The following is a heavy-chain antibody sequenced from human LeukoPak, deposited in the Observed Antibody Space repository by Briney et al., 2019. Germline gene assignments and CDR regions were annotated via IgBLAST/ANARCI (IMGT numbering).Heavy chain of an antibody. CDR2: ISYDGVNK. J-gene: IGHJ4*02. Sequence: GGSLRLSCAASGFTFSDYAIHWVRQAPGKGLEWVAIISYDGVNKYYTDSVRGRFTISRYNSKNTLYLQMNSLRAEDTAVYYCAKAGGYCSAGTCYSNFWGQGTLVTVSS. D-gene: IGHD2-15*01. V-gene: IGHV3-30*18. CDR3: AKAGGYCSAGTCYSNF. CDR1: GFTFSDYA.